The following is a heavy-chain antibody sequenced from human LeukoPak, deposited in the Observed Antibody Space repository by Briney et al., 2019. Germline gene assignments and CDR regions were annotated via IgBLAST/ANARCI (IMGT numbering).Heavy chain of an antibody. Sequence: GGSLRLSCLTSGFTLSTNAMSWVRQAPGKGLEWISAISGSGGSTYYADSVKGRFTISRDNSKNTLYLQMNSLRAEDTAVYYCAKDRYCSSTSCYAGFDYWGQGTLVTVSS. CDR2: ISGSGGST. CDR1: GFTLSTNA. CDR3: AKDRYCSSTSCYAGFDY. V-gene: IGHV3-23*01. J-gene: IGHJ4*02. D-gene: IGHD2-2*01.